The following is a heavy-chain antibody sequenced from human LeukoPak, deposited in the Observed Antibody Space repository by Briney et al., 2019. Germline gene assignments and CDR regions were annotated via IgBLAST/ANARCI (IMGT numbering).Heavy chain of an antibody. Sequence: PGGSLRLSCAASGFTFNDFSMHWVRQTPGKGLEWVSGISWNSGSIGYADSVKGRFTISRDNGKNALYLEMNSLRAEDTAVYYCAKGHQNRYCSSTSCYVGPARVGANYYGMDVWGQGTTVTVSS. CDR3: AKGHQNRYCSSTSCYVGPARVGANYYGMDV. CDR2: ISWNSGSI. V-gene: IGHV3-9*01. J-gene: IGHJ6*02. D-gene: IGHD2-2*01. CDR1: GFTFNDFS.